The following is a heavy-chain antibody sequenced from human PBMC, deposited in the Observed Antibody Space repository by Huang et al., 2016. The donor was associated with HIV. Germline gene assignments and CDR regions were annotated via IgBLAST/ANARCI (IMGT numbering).Heavy chain of an antibody. CDR1: GYAFTSYY. CDR3: ARDRDFYDSSGYWGFNYFDY. J-gene: IGHJ4*02. CDR2: INPSDGST. V-gene: IGHV1-46*01. D-gene: IGHD3-22*01. Sequence: QVQLVQSGAEVKKPGASVKVSCKASGYAFTSYYMHWVRKAPGQRLEWMGIINPSDGSTSYAQKFQGRVTTTRDTSTNTVCMELSSLRSEDTAVYYCARDRDFYDSSGYWGFNYFDYWGQGTLVTVSS.